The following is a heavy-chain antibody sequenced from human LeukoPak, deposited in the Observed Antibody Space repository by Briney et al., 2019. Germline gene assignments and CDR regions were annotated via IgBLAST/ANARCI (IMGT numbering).Heavy chain of an antibody. V-gene: IGHV4-59*08. D-gene: IGHD4-11*01. CDR2: IYYSGTT. Sequence: SETLSLTCTVSAGSMSSYYWSWLRQPPGKGLEWIGYIYYSGTTNYNPSLKSRVTISVDTSKNQFSLKLSSVTAADTAVYYCARAECNYESGYYAFDIWGQGTMVTVSS. J-gene: IGHJ3*02. CDR3: ARAECNYESGYYAFDI. CDR1: AGSMSSYY.